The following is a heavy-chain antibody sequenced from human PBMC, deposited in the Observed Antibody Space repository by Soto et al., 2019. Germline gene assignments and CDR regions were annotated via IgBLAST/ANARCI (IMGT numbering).Heavy chain of an antibody. V-gene: IGHV1-69*06. Sequence: WASVKVSCKASGGTFSSYAISWVRQAPGQGLEWMGGIIPIFGTANYAQKFQGRVTITADKSTSTAYMELSSLRSEDTAVYYCARTNYYGSGGFSSNWFDPWGQGTLVTVSS. J-gene: IGHJ5*02. CDR3: ARTNYYGSGGFSSNWFDP. D-gene: IGHD3-10*01. CDR1: GGTFSSYA. CDR2: IIPIFGTA.